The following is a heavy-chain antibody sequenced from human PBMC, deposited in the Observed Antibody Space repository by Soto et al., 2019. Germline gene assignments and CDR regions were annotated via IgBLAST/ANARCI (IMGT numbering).Heavy chain of an antibody. Sequence: EVQLVESGGGLVRPGGSLRLSCAASGFTFSSYSMNWVRQPPGKGLEWVSYISSSTSTIYYADSVKGRFTISRDNAQNSLYLQMNSLRAEDTAVYYCARRWVPYYYGMDVWGQGTTVTVSS. V-gene: IGHV3-48*01. CDR1: GFTFSSYS. J-gene: IGHJ6*02. D-gene: IGHD6-13*01. CDR2: ISSSTSTI. CDR3: ARRWVPYYYGMDV.